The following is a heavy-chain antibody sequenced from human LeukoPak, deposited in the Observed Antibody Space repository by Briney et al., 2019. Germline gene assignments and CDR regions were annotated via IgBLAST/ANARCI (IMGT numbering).Heavy chain of an antibody. D-gene: IGHD6-19*01. CDR1: GYSFIDYY. V-gene: IGHV1-69*04. Sequence: SVKVSCKASGYSFIDYYMHWVRQAPGQGLEWMGRIIPILGIANYAQKFQGRVTITADKSTSTAYMELSSLRSEDTAVYYCARDGIAVAGTFDYWGQGTLVTVSS. J-gene: IGHJ4*02. CDR3: ARDGIAVAGTFDY. CDR2: IIPILGIA.